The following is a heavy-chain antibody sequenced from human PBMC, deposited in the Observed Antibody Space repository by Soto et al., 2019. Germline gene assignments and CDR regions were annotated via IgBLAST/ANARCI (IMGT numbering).Heavy chain of an antibody. V-gene: IGHV5-51*01. CDR3: ARQNQAAGHYYYGKDV. D-gene: IGHD6-13*01. J-gene: IGHJ6*02. CDR1: GYSFTSYW. Sequence: GECLKSSCKGSGYSFTSYWIGWVGRVPGKGLEWMVITYPGDYDTRYSPSFQGQVTISADKSISTAYLQWSSLKASDTAMYYCARQNQAAGHYYYGKDVWGQGTTFTVS. CDR2: TYPGDYDT.